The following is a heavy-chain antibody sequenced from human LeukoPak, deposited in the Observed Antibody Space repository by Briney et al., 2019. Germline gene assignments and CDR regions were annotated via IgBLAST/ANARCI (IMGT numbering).Heavy chain of an antibody. CDR3: ARDLGIAVAGTFDY. Sequence: GGSLRLSCAASGFTFDDYGVSWVRQAPGKGLEWVSGINWNGGSTGYADSVKGRFTISRDNAKNSLYLQMNSLRAEDTALYYCARDLGIAVAGTFDYWGQGTLVTVSS. CDR1: GFTFDDYG. V-gene: IGHV3-20*04. D-gene: IGHD6-19*01. CDR2: INWNGGST. J-gene: IGHJ4*02.